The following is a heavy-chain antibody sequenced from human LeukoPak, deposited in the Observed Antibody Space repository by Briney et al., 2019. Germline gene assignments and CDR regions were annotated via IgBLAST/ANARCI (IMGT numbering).Heavy chain of an antibody. J-gene: IGHJ4*02. CDR3: AREYFPPGLLTIVFDN. CDR2: IGYDGSQK. CDR1: GFSLSSYY. Sequence: PGGSLRLSCAAPGFSLSSYYMSWVRQAPGKGLEWMANIGYDGSQKNYDDSLKGRFTISRDNAKNSVYLQMNSLRAEDTAVYYCAREYFPPGLLTIVFDNWGQGTLVTVSS. D-gene: IGHD3-9*01. V-gene: IGHV3-7*01.